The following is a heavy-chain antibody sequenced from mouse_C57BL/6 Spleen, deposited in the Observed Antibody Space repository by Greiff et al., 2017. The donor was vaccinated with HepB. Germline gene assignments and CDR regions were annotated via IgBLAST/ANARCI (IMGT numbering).Heavy chain of an antibody. CDR3: ARYTTVVATQGYYAMDY. D-gene: IGHD1-1*01. CDR1: GYAFSSSW. CDR2: IYPGDGDT. J-gene: IGHJ4*01. V-gene: IGHV1-82*01. Sequence: QVQLQQSGPELVKPGASVKISCKASGYAFSSSWMNWVKQRPGKGLEWIGRIYPGDGDTNYNGKFKGKATLTADKSSSTAYMQLSSLTSEDSAVYFCARYTTVVATQGYYAMDYWGQGTSVTVSS.